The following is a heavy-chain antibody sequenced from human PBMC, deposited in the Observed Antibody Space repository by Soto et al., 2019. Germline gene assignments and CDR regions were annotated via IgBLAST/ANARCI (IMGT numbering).Heavy chain of an antibody. CDR3: ATRITVFGLLIPPFDP. Sequence: LSETLSLTCAVYGGSVNGYYWNWIRQPPGKGLEWIGEINHTGGTHYNPSLKSRVTMSVDTSKNQFSLRLSSVTAADTAIYYCATRITVFGLLIPPFDPWGQVTQVTVTS. CDR1: GGSVNGYY. CDR2: INHTGGT. J-gene: IGHJ5*02. V-gene: IGHV4-34*01. D-gene: IGHD3-3*01.